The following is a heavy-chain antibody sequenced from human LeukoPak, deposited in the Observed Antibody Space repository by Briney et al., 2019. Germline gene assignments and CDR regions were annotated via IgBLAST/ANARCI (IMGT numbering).Heavy chain of an antibody. D-gene: IGHD5-18*01. CDR2: FYTSGSG. Sequence: TLSLTCNVSDGTISSGNYYWDWIRQPAGKGLEWIGRFYTSGSGSYNPSLKSRVTMSMDASKNQFSLKLSSVTAADTAVYYCAASHTGLFDYWGQGTLVTVSS. V-gene: IGHV4-61*02. CDR1: DGTISSGNYY. J-gene: IGHJ4*02. CDR3: AASHTGLFDY.